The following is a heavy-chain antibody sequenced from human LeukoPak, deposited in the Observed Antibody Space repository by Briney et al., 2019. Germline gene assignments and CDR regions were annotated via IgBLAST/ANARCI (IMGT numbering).Heavy chain of an antibody. CDR1: GGSISTSSYY. J-gene: IGHJ4*02. CDR2: IFYSGST. Sequence: SETLSLTCTVSGGSISTSSYYWGWVRQPPGKGLEWIGNIFYSGSTYYSPSLKSRVTISLDTSRNQFSLKLSSVTAADTAVYYCASSLGYSSGWPIDYWGQGTLVTVSS. V-gene: IGHV4-39*07. D-gene: IGHD6-19*01. CDR3: ASSLGYSSGWPIDY.